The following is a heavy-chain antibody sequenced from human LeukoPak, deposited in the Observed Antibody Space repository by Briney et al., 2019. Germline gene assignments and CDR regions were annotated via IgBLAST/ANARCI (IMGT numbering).Heavy chain of an antibody. CDR2: ISGYNGHT. D-gene: IGHD3-9*01. CDR1: GYPFTSHG. V-gene: IGHV1-18*01. CDR3: ARDIAISQFDY. Sequence: ASVKVSCKASGYPFTSHGISWVRQAPGQGLEWMGWISGYNGHTEYSEKLLGRVTMTTDTSTSTAYMELRSLTFDDTAVYYCARDIAISQFDYWGQGTLVTVSS. J-gene: IGHJ4*02.